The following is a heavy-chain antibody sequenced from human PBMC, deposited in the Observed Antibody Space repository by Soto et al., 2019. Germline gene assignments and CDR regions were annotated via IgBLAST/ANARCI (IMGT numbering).Heavy chain of an antibody. CDR1: GYTFTNYW. V-gene: IGHV5-51*01. CDR3: VRPNFGALTHFDF. CDR2: IFPGDSDT. J-gene: IGHJ4*02. Sequence: GESLKISCKAIGYTFTNYWIGWVRQTPGKGLEWMGTIFPGDSDTRYNPSFEGQVTVSADESISTAYLQWNTLKASDTAMYYCVRPNFGALTHFDFWGQGTLVTVSS. D-gene: IGHD3-16*01.